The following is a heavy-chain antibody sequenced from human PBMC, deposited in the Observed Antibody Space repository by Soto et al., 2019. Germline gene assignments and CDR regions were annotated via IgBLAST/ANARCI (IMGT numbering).Heavy chain of an antibody. J-gene: IGHJ5*01. CDR1: GFTFSTYW. V-gene: IGHV3-7*01. Sequence: VGSLRLCCAASGFTFSTYWMSWVRQAPGKGLEWVANIKQDGSERYYVDSVKGRFTISRDNAKNSLYLQMNSLRAEDTAVYYCATDSGTSDSWGQGTLVTVSS. CDR2: IKQDGSER. CDR3: ATDSGTSDS. D-gene: IGHD1-1*01.